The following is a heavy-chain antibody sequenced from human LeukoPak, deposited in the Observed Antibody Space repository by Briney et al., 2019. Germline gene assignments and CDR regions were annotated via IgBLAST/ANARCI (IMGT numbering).Heavy chain of an antibody. V-gene: IGHV1-18*01. Sequence: ASVKVSCKASGYTFTSYGISWVRQAPGQGLEWMGWISAYNGNTNYAQKLQGRVTMTTDTSTSTAYMELRSLRSDDTAVYYCARGKSAATYYYDSNGSGFDCWGQGTLVTVSS. CDR3: ARGKSAATYYYDSNGSGFDC. D-gene: IGHD3-22*01. J-gene: IGHJ4*02. CDR2: ISAYNGNT. CDR1: GYTFTSYG.